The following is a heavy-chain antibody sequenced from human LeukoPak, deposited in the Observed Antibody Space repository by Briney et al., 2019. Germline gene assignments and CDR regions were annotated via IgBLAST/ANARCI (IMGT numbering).Heavy chain of an antibody. CDR1: GGSFSGYY. CDR2: INHSGST. D-gene: IGHD5-18*01. V-gene: IGHV4-34*01. CDR3: MRGVSGYSYGPK. Sequence: SETLSLTCAVYGGSFSGYYWSWIRQPPGKGLEWIGEINHSGSTYYNPSLKSRVTISVDTSKNQFSLKLSSVTAADTALYYCMRGVSGYSYGPKWGQGTMVTVSS. J-gene: IGHJ3*01.